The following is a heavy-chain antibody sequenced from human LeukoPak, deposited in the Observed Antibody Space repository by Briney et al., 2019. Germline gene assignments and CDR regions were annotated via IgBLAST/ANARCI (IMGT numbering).Heavy chain of an antibody. CDR2: ISGSGGST. CDR1: GFTFSSYA. Sequence: PGGSLRLSCAASGFTFSSYAMSWVRQAPGKGLEWVSAISGSGGSTYYADSVKGRFTISRDNSKNTLYLQMDSLRAEDTAVYYCAKFAEWELPTGEGYFDYWGQGTLVTVSS. CDR3: AKFAEWELPTGEGYFDY. J-gene: IGHJ4*02. D-gene: IGHD1-26*01. V-gene: IGHV3-23*01.